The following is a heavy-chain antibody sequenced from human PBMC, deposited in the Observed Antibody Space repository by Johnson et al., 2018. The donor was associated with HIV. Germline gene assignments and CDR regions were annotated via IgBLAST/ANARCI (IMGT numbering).Heavy chain of an antibody. V-gene: IGHV3-30*18. CDR2: ISYDGSNK. CDR1: GFTFSSYG. Sequence: QVQLVESGGGVVQPGRSLRLSCAASGFTFSSYGMHWVRQAPGKGLEWVAVISYDGSNKYYADSVKGRFTISRDNSKNTLYLQMNSLRAEDTAVYYCAKDRLGTGTTGWGAFDIWGQGTMVTVS. D-gene: IGHD1-7*01. J-gene: IGHJ3*02. CDR3: AKDRLGTGTTGWGAFDI.